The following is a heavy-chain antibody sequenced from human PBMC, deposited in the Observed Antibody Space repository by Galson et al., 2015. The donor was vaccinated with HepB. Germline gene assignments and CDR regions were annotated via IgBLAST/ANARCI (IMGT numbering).Heavy chain of an antibody. CDR2: INPSAGTT. V-gene: IGHV1-46*01. CDR3: ARDRTLYCSGGSCYQAFDY. Sequence: SCKASGYTFTSYYMHWVRQAPGQGLEWMGIINPSAGTTSYAQKFQGRVTMTRDTSTSTVYMGLSSLRSEDTAVYYCARDRTLYCSGGSCYQAFDYWGQGTLVTVSS. CDR1: GYTFTSYY. D-gene: IGHD2-15*01. J-gene: IGHJ4*02.